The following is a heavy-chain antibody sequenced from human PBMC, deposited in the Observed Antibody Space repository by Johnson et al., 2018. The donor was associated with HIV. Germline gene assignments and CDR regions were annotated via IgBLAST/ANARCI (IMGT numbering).Heavy chain of an antibody. J-gene: IGHJ3*02. CDR2: ISYDGSNK. CDR3: ARDRVWFGELYAFDI. CDR1: GFTFSTFG. D-gene: IGHD3-10*01. Sequence: QVQLVESGGGLVQPGGSLRLSCAASGFTFSTFGMHWVRQAPGKGLEWVAVISYDGSNKYYADSVKGRFTISRDNSKNTLYLQMNSLRAEDTAVYYCARDRVWFGELYAFDIWGQGTMVTVSS. V-gene: IGHV3-30*19.